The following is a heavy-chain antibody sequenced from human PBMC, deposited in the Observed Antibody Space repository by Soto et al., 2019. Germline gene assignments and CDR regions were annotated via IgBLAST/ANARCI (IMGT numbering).Heavy chain of an antibody. CDR3: ASTLFVPEKDYDFWSGYYTDYYYGMDV. V-gene: IGHV3-53*02. CDR2: IYSGGST. CDR1: GFTVSSNY. D-gene: IGHD3-3*01. Sequence: EVQLVETGGGLIQPGGSLRLSCAASGFTVSSNYMSWVRQAPGKGLEWVSVIYSGGSTYYADSVKGRFTISRDNSKNTLYLQMNSLRAEDTAVYYCASTLFVPEKDYDFWSGYYTDYYYGMDVW. J-gene: IGHJ6*01.